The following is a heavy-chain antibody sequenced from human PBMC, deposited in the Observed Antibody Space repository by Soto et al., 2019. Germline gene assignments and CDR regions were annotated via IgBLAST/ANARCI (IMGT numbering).Heavy chain of an antibody. J-gene: IGHJ6*02. CDR2: IWYDGSNK. D-gene: IGHD5-12*01. CDR3: ARDPEMATISPPYSYGMDV. CDR1: GFTFSSYG. Sequence: HPGGSLRLSCAASGFTFSSYGMHWVRQAPGKGLEWVAVIWYDGSNKYYADSVKGRFTISRDNSKNTLYLQMNSLRAEDTAVYYCARDPEMATISPPYSYGMDVWGQGTTVTVSS. V-gene: IGHV3-33*01.